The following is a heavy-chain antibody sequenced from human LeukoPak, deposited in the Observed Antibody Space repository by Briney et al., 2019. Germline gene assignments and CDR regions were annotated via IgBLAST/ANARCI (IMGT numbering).Heavy chain of an antibody. CDR1: GFIFSNYW. J-gene: IGHJ4*02. Sequence: GGSLRLSCAASGFIFSNYWMSWVRQAPGKGLEWVANIKQDGSEKYYVDSVKGRFTISRDNAKNSLYLQMNSLRAEDTAVYYCARGGADRARLRFLEWAPFDYWGQGTLVTVSS. CDR2: IKQDGSEK. V-gene: IGHV3-7*03. D-gene: IGHD3-3*01. CDR3: ARGGADRARLRFLEWAPFDY.